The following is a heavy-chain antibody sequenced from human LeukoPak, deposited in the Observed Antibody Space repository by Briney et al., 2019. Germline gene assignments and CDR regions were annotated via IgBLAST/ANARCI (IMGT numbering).Heavy chain of an antibody. CDR2: IYYSGST. V-gene: IGHV4-39*07. J-gene: IGHJ5*02. D-gene: IGHD6-13*01. Sequence: PSQTLPLTCTVSGGPISSSSYYWGWIRQPPGKGLEWIGSIYYSGSTYYNPSLKSRVTISVDTSKNQFSLKLSSVTAADTAVYYCARVAAVPYNWFDPWGQGTLVTVSS. CDR3: ARVAAVPYNWFDP. CDR1: GGPISSSSYY.